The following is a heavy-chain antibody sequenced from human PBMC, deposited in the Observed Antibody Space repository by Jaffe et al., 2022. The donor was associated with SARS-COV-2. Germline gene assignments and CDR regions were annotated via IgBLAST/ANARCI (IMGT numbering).Heavy chain of an antibody. D-gene: IGHD3-10*01. CDR3: AKDTARGEGMDV. Sequence: EVQLVESGGGLVQPGRSLRLSCAASGFTFDDYAMHWVRQAPGKGLEWVSGISWNSGSIGYADSVKGRFTISRDNAKNSLYLQMNSLRAEDTALYYCAKDTARGEGMDVWGQGTTVTVSS. V-gene: IGHV3-9*01. CDR2: ISWNSGSI. J-gene: IGHJ6*02. CDR1: GFTFDDYA.